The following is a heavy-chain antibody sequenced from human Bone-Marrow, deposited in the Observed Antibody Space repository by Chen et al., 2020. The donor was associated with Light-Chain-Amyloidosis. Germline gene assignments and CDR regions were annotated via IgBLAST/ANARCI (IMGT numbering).Heavy chain of an antibody. CDR1: GYTFPNYW. CDR3: ARRRDGYNFDY. Sequence: EVQLEQSGPEVKKPGESLKISCKGSGYTFPNYWIGWVRQMPGKGLEWMGGIYPDYSEARYRPSFEGQVTISADKSITTAYLQWRSLKASDTAMYYCARRRDGYNFDYWGQGTLVTVSS. J-gene: IGHJ4*02. V-gene: IGHV5-51*01. D-gene: IGHD5-12*01. CDR2: IYPDYSEA.